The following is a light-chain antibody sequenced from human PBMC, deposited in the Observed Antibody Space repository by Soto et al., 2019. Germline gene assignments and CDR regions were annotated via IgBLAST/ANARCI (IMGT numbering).Light chain of an antibody. CDR3: QQYNNWPWT. Sequence: EIVMTQSPATLSVSPGERATLSCGASQSARSSLACYQQKPGQAPRLLIYGASTRATGIPARFSGSGSGTDFTLTISGLQSEDSAVYYCQQYNNWPWTFGPGTKVDIK. CDR2: GAS. J-gene: IGKJ1*01. CDR1: QSARSS. V-gene: IGKV3-15*01.